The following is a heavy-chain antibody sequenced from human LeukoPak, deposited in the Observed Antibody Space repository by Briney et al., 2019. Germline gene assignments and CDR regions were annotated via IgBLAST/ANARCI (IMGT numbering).Heavy chain of an antibody. Sequence: GGSLRLSCAASGFTLSSYWIHWVRQAPGKGLVWVSLIRRDGTTSFAASVQGRFTISRDNARNTLYLQMNSLGAEDTAVYYCARDAGQATPFDYWGPGTLVTVSS. CDR2: IRRDGTT. J-gene: IGHJ4*02. D-gene: IGHD2-15*01. CDR3: ARDAGQATPFDY. V-gene: IGHV3-74*01. CDR1: GFTLSSYW.